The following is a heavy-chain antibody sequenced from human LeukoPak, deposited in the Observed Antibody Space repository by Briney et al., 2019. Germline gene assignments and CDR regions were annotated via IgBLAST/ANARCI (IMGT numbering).Heavy chain of an antibody. CDR3: AREPLVVVPAAAVYYYGMDV. V-gene: IGHV4-30-4*01. Sequence: PSETLSLTCTVSGGSISSGDYYWSWIRQPPGKGLEWIGYTYYSGGTYYNPSLKSRVTISVDTSKNQFSLKLSSVTAADTAVYYCAREPLVVVPAAAVYYYGMDVWGKGTTVTVSS. CDR2: TYYSGGT. D-gene: IGHD2-2*01. J-gene: IGHJ6*04. CDR1: GGSISSGDYY.